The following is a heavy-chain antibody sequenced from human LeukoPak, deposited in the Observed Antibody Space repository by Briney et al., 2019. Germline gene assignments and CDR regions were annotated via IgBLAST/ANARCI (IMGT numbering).Heavy chain of an antibody. CDR3: ARGLVGYPFDY. V-gene: IGHV1-69*05. D-gene: IGHD6-19*01. Sequence: SVKVSCKASGGTFISYAISWVRQAPGQGLEWMGRIIPIFGTANYAQKFQGRVTITTDESTSTAYMELSGLRSEDTAVYYCARGLVGYPFDYWGQGTLVTVSS. CDR2: IIPIFGTA. J-gene: IGHJ4*02. CDR1: GGTFISYA.